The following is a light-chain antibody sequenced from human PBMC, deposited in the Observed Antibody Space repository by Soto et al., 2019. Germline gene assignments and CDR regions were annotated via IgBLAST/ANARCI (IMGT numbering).Light chain of an antibody. CDR1: QSVSSN. CDR2: GAS. J-gene: IGKJ1*01. CDR3: QQYNNWPPWT. Sequence: EIVMTQSPATLSVSPGERATLSCRASQSVSSNLAWYQQKSGQAARLLINGASTRATGIPARFSGSGSGTEFTLTISSLQSEDFAVYYCQQYNNWPPWTFGQGTKVEIK. V-gene: IGKV3-15*01.